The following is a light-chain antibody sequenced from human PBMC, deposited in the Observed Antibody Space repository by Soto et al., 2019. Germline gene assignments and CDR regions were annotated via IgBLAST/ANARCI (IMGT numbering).Light chain of an antibody. J-gene: IGKJ2*01. V-gene: IGKV3-11*01. Sequence: EIVLSQSPAILSLSPGDRATLSCRATQTVSSLLAWYQQKPGQAPRPLIYDTSNRATGVPARFSASGSGTDFTLTISSLEPEDFAVYFCQQRYNWPPTFGQGTKLEIK. CDR2: DTS. CDR3: QQRYNWPPT. CDR1: QTVSSL.